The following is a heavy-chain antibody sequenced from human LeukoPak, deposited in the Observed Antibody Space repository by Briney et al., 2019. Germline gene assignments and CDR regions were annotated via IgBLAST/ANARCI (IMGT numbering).Heavy chain of an antibody. CDR1: GDSFTSYW. V-gene: IGHV5-51*01. J-gene: IGHJ5*02. Sequence: GAYPKVCTKGAGDSFTSYWSGCVRQMPEPRLEWMGSIYPGDSDTRYSPSFQGQVTISADKSISSAYLQWSSLRASDTAMYYRARLHSSSSRQCVGPWGQGTLVTVS. CDR2: IYPGDSDT. D-gene: IGHD6-13*01. CDR3: ARLHSSSSRQCVGP.